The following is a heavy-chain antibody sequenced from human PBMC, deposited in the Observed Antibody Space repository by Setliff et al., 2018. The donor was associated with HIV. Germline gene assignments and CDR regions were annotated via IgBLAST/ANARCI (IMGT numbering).Heavy chain of an antibody. J-gene: IGHJ4*02. V-gene: IGHV3-33*08. CDR1: GFTFSSYG. CDR3: ARENSGTYLGGVFDY. Sequence: TGGSLRLSCAASGFTFSSYGMHWVRQAPGKGLEWVAVIWYDGSNKYYADSVKGRFTISRDNSKNTLYLQMESLRAEDTAVYYCARENSGTYLGGVFDYWGQGTLVTVSS. CDR2: IWYDGSNK. D-gene: IGHD1-26*01.